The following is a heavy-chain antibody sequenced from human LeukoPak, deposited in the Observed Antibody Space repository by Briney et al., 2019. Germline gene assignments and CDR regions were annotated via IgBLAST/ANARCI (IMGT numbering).Heavy chain of an antibody. V-gene: IGHV1-8*01. CDR2: MNLYSGDT. Sequence: ASVKVSCKASGYTCTSYDINWVRQAAGQGLEWMGWMNLYSGDTDYAQKFQGRITMTRDTSMSTVYMELSSLRSDDTAIYYCARHLQNTAMVILAYWGQGTQVTVSS. D-gene: IGHD5-18*01. CDR1: GYTCTSYD. CDR3: ARHLQNTAMVILAY. J-gene: IGHJ4*02.